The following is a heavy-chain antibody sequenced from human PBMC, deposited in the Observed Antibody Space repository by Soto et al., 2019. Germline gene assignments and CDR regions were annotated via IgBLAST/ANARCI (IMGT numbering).Heavy chain of an antibody. D-gene: IGHD3-3*01. V-gene: IGHV3-48*03. CDR1: GFTFSSYE. Sequence: EVQLVESGGGLVQPGGSLRLSCAASGFTFSSYEMTWVRQAPGKGLECVSHITSSGSPIFYADSVKGRFTISRDNAKNSLYLQMNSLRDEDTAVYFCARDFGHGYYLDYWGRGTLVTVSS. J-gene: IGHJ4*02. CDR2: ITSSGSPI. CDR3: ARDFGHGYYLDY.